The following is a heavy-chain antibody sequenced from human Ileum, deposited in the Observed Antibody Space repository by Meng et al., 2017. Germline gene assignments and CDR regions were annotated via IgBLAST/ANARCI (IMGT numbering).Heavy chain of an antibody. CDR1: GFTFDDYA. V-gene: IGHV3-9*01. D-gene: IGHD1-26*01. CDR2: ISWNSGSI. CDR3: AKAQLGIVGATSGLGY. Sequence: GGSLRLSCAASGFTFDDYAMHWVRQAPGKGLEWVSGISWNSGSIGYADSVKGRFTISRDNAKNSLYLQMNSLRAEDTALYYCAKAQLGIVGATSGLGYWGQGTLVTVSS. J-gene: IGHJ4*02.